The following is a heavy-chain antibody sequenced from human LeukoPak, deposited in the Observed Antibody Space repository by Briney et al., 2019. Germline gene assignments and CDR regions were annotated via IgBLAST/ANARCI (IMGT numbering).Heavy chain of an antibody. CDR1: GFSVSSNY. Sequence: GRSLRLSCAASGFSVSSNYMTWVRQAPGKGLEWVSNIYSDYSGGSTYYADSVKGRFTISRDNSKNMLYLQMNSLRAEDTAVYSCARGTVTAPDYWGQGTLVTVSS. CDR3: ARGTVTAPDY. CDR2: IYSDYSGGST. D-gene: IGHD4-17*01. V-gene: IGHV3-53*01. J-gene: IGHJ4*02.